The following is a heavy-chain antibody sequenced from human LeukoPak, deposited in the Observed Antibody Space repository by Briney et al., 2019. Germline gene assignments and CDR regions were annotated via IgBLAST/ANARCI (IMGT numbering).Heavy chain of an antibody. J-gene: IGHJ4*02. CDR1: GGSISSYY. CDR3: ARQPNKNFFDY. Sequence: SETLSLTCTVSGGSISSYYWSWIRQPPGKGLEWIGYIYYSGGTNYNPSLKSRVTMSVDTSRNQFSLKVTSATAADTAAYYCARQPNKNFFDYWGPGTPVTVSS. V-gene: IGHV4-59*08. CDR2: IYYSGGT.